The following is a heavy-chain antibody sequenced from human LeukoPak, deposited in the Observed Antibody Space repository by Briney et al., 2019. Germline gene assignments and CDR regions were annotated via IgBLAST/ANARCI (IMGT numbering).Heavy chain of an antibody. J-gene: IGHJ3*02. Sequence: RASVSVSCKASGYTFTSYYMHWVGQARGQGGEWRGIINPSGGSTSYAQKFQGRVTMTRDTSTSTVYMELSSLRSEDTAVYYCARDLKGRPHEGYAFDIWGQGTMVTVSS. V-gene: IGHV1-46*01. CDR1: GYTFTSYY. D-gene: IGHD3-10*01. CDR3: ARDLKGRPHEGYAFDI. CDR2: INPSGGST.